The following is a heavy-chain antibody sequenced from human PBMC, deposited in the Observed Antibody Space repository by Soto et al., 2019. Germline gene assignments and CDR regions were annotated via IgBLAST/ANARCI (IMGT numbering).Heavy chain of an antibody. D-gene: IGHD4-17*01. V-gene: IGHV3-23*01. J-gene: IGHJ4*02. CDR2: ISGSGGST. Sequence: LRLSCAASGFTFSSYAMSWVRQAPGKGLEWVSAISGSGGSTYYADSVKGRFTISRDNSKNTLYLQMNSLRAEDTAVYYCAKTTTVTRLYYFDYWGQGTLVTVSS. CDR3: AKTTTVTRLYYFDY. CDR1: GFTFSSYA.